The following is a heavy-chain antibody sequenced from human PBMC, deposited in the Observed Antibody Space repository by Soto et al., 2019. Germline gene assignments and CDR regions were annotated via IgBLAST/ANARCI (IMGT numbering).Heavy chain of an antibody. CDR2: INTYSGKT. CDR3: ARRYGDPSSSTGFDY. D-gene: IGHD2-21*02. CDR1: GYTFGIYS. Sequence: QVQLVQSGPEVKKPGASVKVSCKASGYTFGIYSITWVRQAPGQWLEWLGGINTYSGKTYYAQKVQGRVTLTTDTYTSTDYMDMRSLRSDDTAVYYCARRYGDPSSSTGFDYWGQGTLVSVSS. V-gene: IGHV1-18*01. J-gene: IGHJ4*02.